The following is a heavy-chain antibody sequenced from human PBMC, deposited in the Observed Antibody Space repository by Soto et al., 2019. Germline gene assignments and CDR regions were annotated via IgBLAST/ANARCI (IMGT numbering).Heavy chain of an antibody. V-gene: IGHV4-30-4*01. CDR2: IYYSGST. J-gene: IGHJ4*02. CDR3: ASVSVATGENPPGY. Sequence: QAQLQESGPGLVKPSQTLSLTCTVSGGSISSGDYYWSWIRQPPGKGLEWIGYIYYSGSTYYNPPLKSRVTISVDTSKNQFSLKLSSVTAADTAVYYCASVSVATGENPPGYWGQGTLVTVSS. CDR1: GGSISSGDYY. D-gene: IGHD5-12*01.